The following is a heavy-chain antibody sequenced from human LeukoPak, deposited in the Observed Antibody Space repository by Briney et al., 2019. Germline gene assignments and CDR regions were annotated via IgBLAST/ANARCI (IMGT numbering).Heavy chain of an antibody. CDR3: ARDYMFSLGP. V-gene: IGHV4-4*07. CDR2: IYTTGTT. J-gene: IGHJ5*02. CDR1: GGSISNLY. Sequence: PSETLSLTCTVSGGSISNLYWTWIRQPAGKGLEWIGRIYTTGTTNYNPSLKSRVTMSVDTSKNQFSLKLSSVTAADTAVYYCARDYMFSLGPWGQGTLVTVSS. D-gene: IGHD3-10*02.